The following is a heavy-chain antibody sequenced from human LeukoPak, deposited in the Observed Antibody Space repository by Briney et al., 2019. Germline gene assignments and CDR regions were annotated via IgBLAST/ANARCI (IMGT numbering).Heavy chain of an antibody. CDR3: AKGGYSSSWYLALNYYFDY. J-gene: IGHJ4*02. V-gene: IGHV3-23*01. Sequence: PGGSLRLSCAASGFTFSSYAMSWVRQAPGKGLEWVSAISGSGGSTYYADSVKGRFAISRDNSKNTLYLQMNSLRAEDTAVYYCAKGGYSSSWYLALNYYFDYWGQGTLVTVSS. CDR2: ISGSGGST. D-gene: IGHD6-13*01. CDR1: GFTFSSYA.